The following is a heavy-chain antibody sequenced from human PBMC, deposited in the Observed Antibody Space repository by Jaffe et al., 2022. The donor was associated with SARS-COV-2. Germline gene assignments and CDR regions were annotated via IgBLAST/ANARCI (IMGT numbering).Heavy chain of an antibody. V-gene: IGHV3-30-3*01. Sequence: QVQLVESGGGVVQPGRSLRLSCAASGFTFSSYAIHWVRQAPGKGLEWVAAISYDESRKYFADSVKGRFTISRDNSRNTVLLQMNSLRPEDTAIYYCARRHWALDAWGQGTLVTVSS. D-gene: IGHD7-27*01. CDR1: GFTFSSYA. CDR2: ISYDESRK. J-gene: IGHJ5*02. CDR3: ARRHWALDA.